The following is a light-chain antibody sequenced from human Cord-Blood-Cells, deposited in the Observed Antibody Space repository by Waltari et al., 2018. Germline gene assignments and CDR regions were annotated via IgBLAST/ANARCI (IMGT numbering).Light chain of an antibody. Sequence: QSALTQPRSVSGSPGQSVTISCTGTRSDVGGYNYVSWYQQHPGKAPKLMIYDVSKQPSGVPGRFAGSKSGSTASLTVSGLQAEDEAEYYCCTYAGSYTYVFGTGTKVTVL. J-gene: IGLJ1*01. V-gene: IGLV2-11*01. CDR2: DVS. CDR1: RSDVGGYNY. CDR3: CTYAGSYTYV.